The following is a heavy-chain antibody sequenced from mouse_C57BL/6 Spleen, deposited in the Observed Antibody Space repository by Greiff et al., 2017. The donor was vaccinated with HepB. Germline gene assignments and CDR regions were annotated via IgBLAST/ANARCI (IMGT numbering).Heavy chain of an antibody. Sequence: DVKLVESGGGLVKPGGSLKLSCAASGFTFSDYGMHWVRQAPEKGLEWVAYISSGSSTIYYADTVKGRFTISRDNAKNTLFLQMTSLRSEDTAMYYCARIYYYGSSSYAMDYWGQGTSVTVSS. CDR1: GFTFSDYG. V-gene: IGHV5-17*01. CDR3: ARIYYYGSSSYAMDY. D-gene: IGHD1-1*01. CDR2: ISSGSSTI. J-gene: IGHJ4*01.